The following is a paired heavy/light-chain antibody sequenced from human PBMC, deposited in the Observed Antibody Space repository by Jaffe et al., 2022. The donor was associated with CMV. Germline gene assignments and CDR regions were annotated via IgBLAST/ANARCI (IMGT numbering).Light chain of an antibody. CDR2: AAS. J-gene: IGKJ5*01. CDR1: QGISSW. V-gene: IGKV1D-12*01. Sequence: DIQMTQSPSSVSASVGDRVTITCRASQGISSWLAWYQQKPGKAPKLLIYAASSLQSGVPSRFSGSGSGTDFTLTISSLQPEDFATYYCQQANSFPLTFGQGTRLEIK. CDR3: QQANSFPLT.
Heavy chain of an antibody. D-gene: IGHD4-17*01. Sequence: QVQLVESGGGLVKPGGSLRLSCAASGFTFSDYYMSWIRQAPGKGLEWVSYISSSGSTIYYADSVKGRFTISRDNAKNSLYLQMNSLRAEDTAVYYCARDGVRYGDYMRRRAFDYWGQGTLVTVSS. J-gene: IGHJ4*02. CDR2: ISSSGSTI. CDR3: ARDGVRYGDYMRRRAFDY. CDR1: GFTFSDYY. V-gene: IGHV3-11*01.